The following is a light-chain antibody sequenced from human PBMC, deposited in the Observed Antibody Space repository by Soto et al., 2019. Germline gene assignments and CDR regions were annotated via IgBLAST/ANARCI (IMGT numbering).Light chain of an antibody. J-gene: IGKJ2*01. CDR3: QQYNDWPPFT. CDR1: QSVSSN. CDR2: GAS. Sequence: EIVMTQSPATLSVSPGERATLSCRASQSVSSNLAWYQQKPGQAPRLLIYGASTRATGIPARFSGSGAGTEFTLTIGRLQSEDFAVYYCQQYNDWPPFTFGQGTKLEIK. V-gene: IGKV3-15*01.